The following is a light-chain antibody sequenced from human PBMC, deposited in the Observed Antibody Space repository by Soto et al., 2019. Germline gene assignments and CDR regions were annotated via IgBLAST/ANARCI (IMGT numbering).Light chain of an antibody. J-gene: IGKJ5*01. CDR1: QGISTY. CDR3: QQRGES. Sequence: LTQSPATLSLSPGERATFSCTASQGISTYIAWYQQKPGHPPRLLMFDASRRATGIPPRFSGGGFGTKFALTINNLEPDDFAVYYWQQRGESCGPGTRLEIK. V-gene: IGKV3D-11*01. CDR2: DAS.